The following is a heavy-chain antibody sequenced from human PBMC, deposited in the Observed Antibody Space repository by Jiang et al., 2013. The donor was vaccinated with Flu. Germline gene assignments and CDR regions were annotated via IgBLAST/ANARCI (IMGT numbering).Heavy chain of an antibody. CDR2: IFYTGYT. CDR3: ARVREGSGWSFDY. Sequence: GPGLVKPSETLSLTCTVSDASISSNYWSWIRQPPGKGLEWIGNIFYTGYTNYNPSLKSRVTMSVDTSKNQFSLNLNSVTAADTAVYSCARVREGSGWSFDYWGQGT. CDR1: DASISSNY. V-gene: IGHV4-59*01. D-gene: IGHD6-19*01. J-gene: IGHJ4*02.